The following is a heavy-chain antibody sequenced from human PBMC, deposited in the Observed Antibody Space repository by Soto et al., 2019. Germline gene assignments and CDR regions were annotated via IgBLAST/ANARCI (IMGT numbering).Heavy chain of an antibody. V-gene: IGHV1-46*01. Sequence: QVQLVQSGAEVKKPGASVKLSCKASGYTFALHYIHWVRQAPGQGLEWMGVINPNGGKTRFDQRCQGRLTMTSDTPTNTVYLDLSSLRSDDTAVYYCGRDTSGLDYWGQGTLVTVSS. J-gene: IGHJ4*02. CDR2: INPNGGKT. CDR1: GYTFALHY. CDR3: GRDTSGLDY.